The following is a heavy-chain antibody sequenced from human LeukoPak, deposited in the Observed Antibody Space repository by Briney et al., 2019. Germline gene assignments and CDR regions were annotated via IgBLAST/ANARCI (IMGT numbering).Heavy chain of an antibody. J-gene: IGHJ4*02. V-gene: IGHV4-59*12. D-gene: IGHD3-22*01. Sequence: NPSETLSLTCTVSGGSISSYYWNWIRQPPGKGLEGIGYIYYSGSTNYNPSLKSRITISVDTSKNQFSLKLNSVTAADTAVYYCAREGDYYDTSGTLDYWGQGTLVTVSS. CDR3: AREGDYYDTSGTLDY. CDR2: IYYSGST. CDR1: GGSISSYY.